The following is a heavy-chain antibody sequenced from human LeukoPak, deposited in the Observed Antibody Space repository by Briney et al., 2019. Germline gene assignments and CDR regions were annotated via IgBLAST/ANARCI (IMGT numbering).Heavy chain of an antibody. Sequence: GGSLRLSCAASGFTFRTYSMTWVRQAPGKGLERVSYIGSSSITMYYADSVKGRFTISRDNAKNSVFLQMSSLRDEDTAVYYCTRGTYGDYGGPGYWGQGTLVTVSS. CDR1: GFTFRTYS. CDR2: IGSSSITM. CDR3: TRGTYGDYGGPGY. V-gene: IGHV3-48*02. J-gene: IGHJ4*02. D-gene: IGHD4-17*01.